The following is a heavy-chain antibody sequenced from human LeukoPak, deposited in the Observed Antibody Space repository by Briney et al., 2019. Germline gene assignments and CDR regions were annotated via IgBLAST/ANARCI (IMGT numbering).Heavy chain of an antibody. CDR1: GFTFRSYA. V-gene: IGHV3-23*01. Sequence: GGSLRLSCAASGFTFRSYAMSWVRQAPGKGLEWVSAISGSGGSTYYADSVKGRFTISRDNSKNTLYLQMNSLRAEDTAVYYCAKDLRVYSSSHWGQGTLVTVSS. CDR2: ISGSGGST. J-gene: IGHJ4*02. CDR3: AKDLRVYSSSH. D-gene: IGHD6-6*01.